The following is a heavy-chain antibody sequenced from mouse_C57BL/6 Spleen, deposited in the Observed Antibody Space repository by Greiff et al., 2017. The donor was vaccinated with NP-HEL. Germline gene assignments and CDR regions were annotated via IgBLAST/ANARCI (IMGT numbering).Heavy chain of an antibody. J-gene: IGHJ3*01. V-gene: IGHV1-74*01. CDR1: GYTFTSYW. CDR2: IHPSDSDT. CDR3: AIEGYYGSRAWFAY. D-gene: IGHD1-1*01. Sequence: VQLQQPGAELVKPGASVKVSCKASGYTFTSYWMHWVKQRPGQGLEWIGRIHPSDSDTNYNQKFKGKATVTVDKSSSTAYMQLSSLTSEDSAVYYCAIEGYYGSRAWFAYWGQGTLVTVSA.